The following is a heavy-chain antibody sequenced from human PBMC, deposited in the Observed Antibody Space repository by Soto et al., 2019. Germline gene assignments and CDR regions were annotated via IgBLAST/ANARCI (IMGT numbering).Heavy chain of an antibody. CDR1: GYTFSNFA. D-gene: IGHD3-3*01. CDR3: ARGRTIFGVVINWFDP. J-gene: IGHJ5*02. Sequence: GASVKVSCKAIGYTFSNFAVHWMRQSPGQSLEWMGWINPDSGGTHYSRKFQGRVTMTRDTSISTAYMELSRLRSDDTAVYYCARGRTIFGVVINWFDPWGQGTLVTVSS. V-gene: IGHV1-2*02. CDR2: INPDSGGT.